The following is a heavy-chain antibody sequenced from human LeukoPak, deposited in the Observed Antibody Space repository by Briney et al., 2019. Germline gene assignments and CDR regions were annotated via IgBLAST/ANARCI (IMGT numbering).Heavy chain of an antibody. CDR2: INPNSGGT. V-gene: IGHV1-2*02. CDR1: GYTFTGYY. CDR3: ARPNCSSTSCYIDP. D-gene: IGHD2-2*02. Sequence: ASVKVSCKASGYTFTGYYMHWVRQAPGQGLEWMGWINPNSGGTNYGQKFQGRVTMTRDTSISTAYMELSRLRSDDTAVYYCARPNCSSTSCYIDPWGQGTLVTVSS. J-gene: IGHJ5*02.